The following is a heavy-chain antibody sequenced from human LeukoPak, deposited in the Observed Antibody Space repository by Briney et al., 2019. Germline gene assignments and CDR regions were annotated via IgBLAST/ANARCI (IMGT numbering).Heavy chain of an antibody. CDR3: AKAGVRYYDSSGLHAFDI. V-gene: IGHV4-39*01. CDR2: IYYSGST. CDR1: GGSISSTSYF. Sequence: SETLSLTCTVSGGSISSTSYFWGWIRQPPGRGLEWIGTIYYSGSTYYNPSLKSRVTMSVDTSRNQFSLKLSSVNAADTAVYYCAKAGVRYYDSSGLHAFDIWGQGTMVTVSS. D-gene: IGHD3-22*01. J-gene: IGHJ3*02.